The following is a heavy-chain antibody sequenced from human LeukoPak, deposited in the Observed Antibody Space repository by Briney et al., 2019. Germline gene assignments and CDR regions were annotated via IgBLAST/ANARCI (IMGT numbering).Heavy chain of an antibody. CDR3: AKDKASTTSGFDY. J-gene: IGHJ4*02. CDR2: ISWNSGSI. Sequence: GGSLRLSCAASGFTFDDYAMHWVRQAPGKGLEWVSGISWNSGSIGYADSVKGRFTISRDNAKNSLYLQMSSLRAEDTALYYCAKDKASTTSGFDYWGQGTLVTVSS. CDR1: GFTFDDYA. D-gene: IGHD1-1*01. V-gene: IGHV3-9*01.